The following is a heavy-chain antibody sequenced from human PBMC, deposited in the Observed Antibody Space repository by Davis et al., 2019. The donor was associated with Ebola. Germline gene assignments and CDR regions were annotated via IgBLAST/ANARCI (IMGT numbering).Heavy chain of an antibody. Sequence: GESLKISCAASGFTFVTDAMSWVRQAPGKGLEWVSAIRGSGSGGSTFYADSVKGRFTTSRDNSHSTAYLQMNSLRAEDTAVYYCAKTSAIAAAGPGDYYYYGMDVWGKGTTVTVSS. V-gene: IGHV3-23*01. CDR3: AKTSAIAAAGPGDYYYYGMDV. CDR2: IRGSGSGGST. CDR1: GFTFVTDA. J-gene: IGHJ6*04. D-gene: IGHD6-13*01.